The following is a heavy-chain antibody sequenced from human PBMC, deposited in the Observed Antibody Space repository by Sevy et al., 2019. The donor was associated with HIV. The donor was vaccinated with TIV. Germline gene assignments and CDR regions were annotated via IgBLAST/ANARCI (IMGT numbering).Heavy chain of an antibody. CDR2: ISAYNGNT. D-gene: IGHD3-3*01. CDR1: GYTFTSYG. CDR3: AREVGTIFAGRKNWFDT. Sequence: ASVKVSCKASGYTFTSYGISWVRQAPGQGLEWMGWISAYNGNTNYAQKLQGRVSMTTDTSTSTDYMKLRSLRHDDTAVYYCAREVGTIFAGRKNWFDTWGQGTLVTVSS. J-gene: IGHJ5*02. V-gene: IGHV1-18*01.